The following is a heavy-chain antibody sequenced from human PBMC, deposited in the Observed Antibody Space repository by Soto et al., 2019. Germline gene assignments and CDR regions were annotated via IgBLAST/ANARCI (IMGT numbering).Heavy chain of an antibody. D-gene: IGHD2-21*01. CDR1: GFDFSDHH. J-gene: IGHJ4*02. Sequence: EVQVVESGGGLVQPGGSLRLSSAVSGFDFSDHHMDWVRQAPGKGLEWVGRSRKKADSYTPEYAASVKGRFTISRDESKNSLYLQVNNLETEDTAVYFWACDYRDYWGQGTPVTVSS. V-gene: IGHV3-72*01. CDR3: ACDYRDY. CDR2: SRKKADSYTP.